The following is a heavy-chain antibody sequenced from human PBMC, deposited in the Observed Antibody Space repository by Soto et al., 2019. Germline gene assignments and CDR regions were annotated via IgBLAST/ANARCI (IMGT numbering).Heavy chain of an antibody. D-gene: IGHD3-10*01. CDR3: ARVALASANGYGSGNYDI. CDR2: ITSDSAHM. J-gene: IGHJ4*02. V-gene: IGHV3-21*06. CDR1: GFTFNIYD. Sequence: GGSLRLSCAASGFTFNIYDMNWVRQAPGKGLEWVSSITSDSAHMSYADSVRGRFTISRDNAGNSLYLQMNSLKAEDTAVYYCARVALASANGYGSGNYDIWGQGTLVTVSS.